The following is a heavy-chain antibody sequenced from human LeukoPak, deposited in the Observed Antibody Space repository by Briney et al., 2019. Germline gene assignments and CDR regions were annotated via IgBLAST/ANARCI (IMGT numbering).Heavy chain of an antibody. Sequence: GGSLRLSCRVSGFIFSSYGMAWVRQAPGKGLEWVSTMSAGGENTHYADSVNGRFTISRDNSKDILYLEMYSLRVEDTAVYYCTKDAGPTFNWFDPWGQGTRVTVSS. V-gene: IGHV3-23*01. CDR2: MSAGGENT. CDR3: TKDAGPTFNWFDP. D-gene: IGHD1-14*01. CDR1: GFIFSSYG. J-gene: IGHJ5*02.